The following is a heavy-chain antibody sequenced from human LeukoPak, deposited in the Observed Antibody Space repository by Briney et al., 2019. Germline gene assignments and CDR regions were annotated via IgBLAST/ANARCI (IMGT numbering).Heavy chain of an antibody. V-gene: IGHV3-23*01. Sequence: PGGSLRLSCAASGFTFSSYAMGWVRQAPGKGLEWVSAISGSGGSTYYADSVKGRFTISRDNSKNTLYLQMNSLRAEDTAVYYCAKETKKGKTWIQLWTYFDYWGQGTLVTVSS. CDR2: ISGSGGST. CDR1: GFTFSSYA. CDR3: AKETKKGKTWIQLWTYFDY. D-gene: IGHD5-18*01. J-gene: IGHJ4*02.